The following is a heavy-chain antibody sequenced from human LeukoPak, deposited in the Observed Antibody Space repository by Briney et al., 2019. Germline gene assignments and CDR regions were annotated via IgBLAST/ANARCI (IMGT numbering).Heavy chain of an antibody. Sequence: KPSETLSLTCTVSGGFIRSGSYYWSWIRQPPGKGLEWIGYIYYSGSTNYNPSLKSRVTISVDTSKNQFSLKLRSVTAADTAVYYCARTTEGYCRGRSCYSYYYYMDVWGKGTTVTVSS. CDR2: IYYSGST. D-gene: IGHD2-15*01. CDR1: GGFIRSGSYY. J-gene: IGHJ6*03. V-gene: IGHV4-61*01. CDR3: ARTTEGYCRGRSCYSYYYYMDV.